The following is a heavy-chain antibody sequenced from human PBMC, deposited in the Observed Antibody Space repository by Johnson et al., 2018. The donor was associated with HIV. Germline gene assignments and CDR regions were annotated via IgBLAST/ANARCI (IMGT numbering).Heavy chain of an antibody. Sequence: QVQLVESGGGVVQPGGSLRLSCAASEFIFSSYSMHWVRQAPGKGLEWVAVISYDGHNEYYTDSVEGRFTVSRDKSKNTLYLQMNSLRAEDTAVYYCVRPAAAGRDDAFDIWGQGTMVTVSS. CDR1: EFIFSSYS. CDR3: VRPAAAGRDDAFDI. D-gene: IGHD6-13*01. J-gene: IGHJ3*02. V-gene: IGHV3-30*04. CDR2: ISYDGHNE.